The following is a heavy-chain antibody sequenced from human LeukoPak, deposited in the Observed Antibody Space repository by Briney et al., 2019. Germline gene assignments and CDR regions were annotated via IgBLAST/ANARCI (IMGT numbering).Heavy chain of an antibody. CDR2: CITIIGTA. J-gene: IGHJ6*02. D-gene: IGHD3-10*01. CDR1: GYTFTSDD. CDR3: VSHRGSDNEFHYGKDV. Sequence: SVKVACKASGYTFTSDDNNRVRKSTGQGHVWKGVCITIIGTADYAQKFQGSVKISSDNSTRAAYFMECSLSYRHTAVYYCVSHRGSDNEFHYGKDVWGQGTPVTVSS. V-gene: IGHV1-69*06.